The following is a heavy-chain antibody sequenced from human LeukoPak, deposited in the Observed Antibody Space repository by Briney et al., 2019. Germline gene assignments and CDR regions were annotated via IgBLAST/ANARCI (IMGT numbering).Heavy chain of an antibody. CDR2: IYYSGRT. Sequence: PSETLSLTCTVSGGSISSSSYYWGWIRQPPGKGLEWIGRIYYSGRTYYNPSLKSRVTISVDTSKNQFSLKLSSVTAADTAVYYCARRGVVVPAAKASGGKYYYYYYYMDVWGKGTTVTVSS. D-gene: IGHD2-2*01. CDR3: ARRGVVVPAAKASGGKYYYYYYYMDV. CDR1: GGSISSSSYY. J-gene: IGHJ6*03. V-gene: IGHV4-39*07.